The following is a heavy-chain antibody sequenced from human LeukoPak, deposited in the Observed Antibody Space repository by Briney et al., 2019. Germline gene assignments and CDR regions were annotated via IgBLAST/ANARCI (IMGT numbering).Heavy chain of an antibody. J-gene: IGHJ6*03. Sequence: PSETLSLTCTVSGYSISSDYYWGWIRQPPGKGLEWIGSIYHSGSTYYNPSLKSRITISIDTSKNKFSLKLRSVTAADTAVYYCARTIAELAAAGVWGFYYYYMDVWGKGTTVTISS. CDR3: ARTIAELAAAGVWGFYYYYMDV. D-gene: IGHD6-13*01. V-gene: IGHV4-38-2*02. CDR1: GYSISSDYY. CDR2: IYHSGST.